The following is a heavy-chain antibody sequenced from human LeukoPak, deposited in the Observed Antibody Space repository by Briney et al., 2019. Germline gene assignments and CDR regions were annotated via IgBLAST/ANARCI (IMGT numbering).Heavy chain of an antibody. J-gene: IGHJ6*03. V-gene: IGHV3-30*02. D-gene: IGHD6-6*01. Sequence: GGSLRPSCAASGFTFSSYGMHWVRQAPGKGLEWVAFIRYDGSNKYYADSVKGRFTISRDNSKNTLYLQMNSLRAEDTAVYYCAKDLAARRDYYYYYMDVWGKGTTVTVSS. CDR3: AKDLAARRDYYYYYMDV. CDR1: GFTFSSYG. CDR2: IRYDGSNK.